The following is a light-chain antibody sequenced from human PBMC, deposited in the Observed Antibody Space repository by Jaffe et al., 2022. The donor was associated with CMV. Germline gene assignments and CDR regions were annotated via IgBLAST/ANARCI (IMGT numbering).Light chain of an antibody. CDR2: DVS. CDR3: SSDTSSATPVV. CDR1: SSDIGGYNS. J-gene: IGLJ2*01. Sequence: QSALTQPASVSGSPGQSITITCTGDSSDIGGYNSVSWYQQYPGKAPKLVIYDVSIRPSGVSNRFSGSKSGDTASLTISGLQAEDEADYHCSSDTSSATPVVFGGGTKLTVL. V-gene: IGLV2-14*03.